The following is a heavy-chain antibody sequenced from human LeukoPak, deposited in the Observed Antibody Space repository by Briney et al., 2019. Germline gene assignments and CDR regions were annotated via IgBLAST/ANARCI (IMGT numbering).Heavy chain of an antibody. CDR2: ISWDGDST. Sequence: PGGSLRLSCAASGFTFDDYAMHWVRQAPGKSLEWVSLISWDGDSTYYADSVKGRFTISRDNAKNSLYLQMNSLRAEDTAVYYCARAGYSYGYTYYYYYMDVWGKGTTVTISS. D-gene: IGHD5-18*01. J-gene: IGHJ6*03. V-gene: IGHV3-43D*03. CDR1: GFTFDDYA. CDR3: ARAGYSYGYTYYYYYMDV.